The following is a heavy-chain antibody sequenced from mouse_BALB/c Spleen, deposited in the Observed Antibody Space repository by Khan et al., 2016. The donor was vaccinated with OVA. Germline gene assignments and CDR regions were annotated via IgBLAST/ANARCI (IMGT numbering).Heavy chain of an antibody. Sequence: QLQLAESGAELAKPGASVKMSCKASGYTFTTYWMHWVKQRPVPGLECIGYINPTSGYTDYNERFKDKATLSADKSSSTAYMQLSSLTSEDSAVYYCTRDRIDYWGKGTNLTVSA. V-gene: IGHV1-7*01. CDR3: TRDRIDY. CDR1: GYTFTTYW. CDR2: INPTSGYT. J-gene: IGHJ2*01.